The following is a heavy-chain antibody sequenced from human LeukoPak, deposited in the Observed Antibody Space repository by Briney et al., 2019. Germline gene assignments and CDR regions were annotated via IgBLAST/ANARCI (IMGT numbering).Heavy chain of an antibody. J-gene: IGHJ3*02. CDR1: GFTFSSYG. CDR3: ARGSLIYSSGYRDAFDI. Sequence: PGGSLRLSCAASGFTFSSYGMHWVRQAPGKGLEWVSSISSSSSYIYYADSVKGRFTISRDNAKNSLYLQMNSLRAEDTAVYYCARGSLIYSSGYRDAFDIWGQGTMVTVSS. V-gene: IGHV3-21*01. D-gene: IGHD3-22*01. CDR2: ISSSSSYI.